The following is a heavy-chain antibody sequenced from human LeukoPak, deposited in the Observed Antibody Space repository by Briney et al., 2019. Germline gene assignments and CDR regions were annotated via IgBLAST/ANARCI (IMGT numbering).Heavy chain of an antibody. D-gene: IGHD6-19*01. CDR3: ARVSAHAGIAVAASDY. V-gene: IGHV3-21*01. Sequence: GESLRLSCAASGFTFNRFTMSWVRQAPGKGLEWVSSISTSSSYIYYADSVKGRFTISRHNAKNSLYLQLNSLRVEDTALYYCARVSAHAGIAVAASDYWGQGTLVTVSS. CDR1: GFTFNRFT. CDR2: ISTSSSYI. J-gene: IGHJ4*02.